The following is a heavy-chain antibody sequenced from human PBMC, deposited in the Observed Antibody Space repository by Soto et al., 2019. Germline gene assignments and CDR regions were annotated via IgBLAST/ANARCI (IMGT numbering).Heavy chain of an antibody. V-gene: IGHV3-74*01. J-gene: IGHJ5*02. Sequence: MQMVESGGGSVQPGGSLRLSCAASGFPFSHYWMHWVRQTPGKGLVWVSRINPAGTITNYADSVEGRFTISRDNADSALFLQMRSLSAEDTAIYYCTSDPFGLRDTWGQGTLVTVSS. CDR1: GFPFSHYW. CDR2: INPAGTIT. D-gene: IGHD3-16*01. CDR3: TSDPFGLRDT.